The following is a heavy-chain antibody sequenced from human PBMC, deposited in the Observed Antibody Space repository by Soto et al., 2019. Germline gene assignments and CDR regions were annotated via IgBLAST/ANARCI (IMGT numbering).Heavy chain of an antibody. CDR2: IDSAGMT. Sequence: EVQLVESGGGLVQPGGSLRLSCAASGLTFSSSWMHWVRQVPGEGLVWVSRIDSAGMTMYADSVKGRFTISRDNAKNTLYLQMSSLRVDDTAVYYCAANWFDPWGQGTLVTVSS. CDR3: AANWFDP. J-gene: IGHJ5*02. CDR1: GLTFSSSW. V-gene: IGHV3-74*03.